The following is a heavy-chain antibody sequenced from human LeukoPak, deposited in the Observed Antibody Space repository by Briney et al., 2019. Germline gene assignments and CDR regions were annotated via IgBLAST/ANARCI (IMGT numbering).Heavy chain of an antibody. Sequence: SETLSLTCTVSGGYISSGGYYWSWIRQHPGKGLEWIGYIYYSGSTYYNPSLKSRVTISVDTSKNQFSLKLSSVTAADTAVYYCATMVRGVNPSPDAFDIWGQGTMVTVSS. V-gene: IGHV4-31*03. CDR1: GGYISSGGYY. J-gene: IGHJ3*02. CDR3: ATMVRGVNPSPDAFDI. CDR2: IYYSGST. D-gene: IGHD3-10*01.